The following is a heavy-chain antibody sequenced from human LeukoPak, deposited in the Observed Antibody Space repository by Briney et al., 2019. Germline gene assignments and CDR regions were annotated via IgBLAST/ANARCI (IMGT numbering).Heavy chain of an antibody. CDR1: GGSISSYY. CDR2: ISYSGRT. V-gene: IGHV4-59*01. Sequence: SETLSLTCTVSGGSISSYYWSWIRQPPGKGLEWIGYISYSGRTKYNPSLKSRVTISVDASKTQFSRKLNSVTAADTAVYYCARVSRELYYVDYWGQGTLVTVSS. D-gene: IGHD1-7*01. J-gene: IGHJ4*02. CDR3: ARVSRELYYVDY.